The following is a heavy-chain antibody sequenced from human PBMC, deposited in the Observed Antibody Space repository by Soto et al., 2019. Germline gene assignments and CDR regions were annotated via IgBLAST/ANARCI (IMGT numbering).Heavy chain of an antibody. CDR1: GFTFRSYA. V-gene: IGHV3-23*01. J-gene: IGHJ1*01. CDR2: ISGSGIST. D-gene: IGHD3-22*01. CDR3: ARLGAYYQAMDS. Sequence: GSLRLSCAASGFTFRSYAMSWVRQAPGKGLEWVSVISGSGISTHYADSVKGRFTVSRDNSKNTLYLQMNSLRAEDTAVYFCARLGAYYQAMDSWGQGTLVTVSS.